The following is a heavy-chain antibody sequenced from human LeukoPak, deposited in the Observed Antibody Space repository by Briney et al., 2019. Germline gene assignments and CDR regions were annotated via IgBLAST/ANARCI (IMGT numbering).Heavy chain of an antibody. CDR1: GFTFSNYW. CDR2: INQDGSEK. Sequence: PGGSLRLSCADAGFTFSNYWISWVRQAPGKGLEWVANINQDGSEKYYVDSVRGRFTISRDNAKNSLYLQMNSLRAEDTTVYYCAISSPVATVGYWGQGTLVTVSS. D-gene: IGHD4-23*01. J-gene: IGHJ4*02. CDR3: AISSPVATVGY. V-gene: IGHV3-7*01.